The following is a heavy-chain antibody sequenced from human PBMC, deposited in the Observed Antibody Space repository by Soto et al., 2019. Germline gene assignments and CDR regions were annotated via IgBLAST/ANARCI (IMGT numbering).Heavy chain of an antibody. D-gene: IGHD3-9*01. J-gene: IGHJ6*02. CDR1: GFTFTSSA. Sequence: QMQLVQSGPEVKKPGTSVKVSCKASGFTFTSSAMQWVRQARGQRLEWIGWIVVGSGNTNYAQKFQERVTITRGMSTSTAYMELSSLRSEDTAVYYCAAMYYDILTGYYYYGMDVWGQGTTVTVSS. CDR3: AAMYYDILTGYYYYGMDV. CDR2: IVVGSGNT. V-gene: IGHV1-58*02.